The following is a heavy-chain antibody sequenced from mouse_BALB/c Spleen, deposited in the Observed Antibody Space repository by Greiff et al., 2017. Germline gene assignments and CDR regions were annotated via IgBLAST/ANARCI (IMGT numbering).Heavy chain of an antibody. CDR1: GYTFTSYV. D-gene: IGHD1-1*01. J-gene: IGHJ3*01. CDR2: INPYNDGT. CDR3: ARPDGGAWFAY. V-gene: IGHV1-14*01. Sequence: VQLKESGPELVKPGASVKMSCKASGYTFTSYVMHWVKQKPGQGLEWIGYINPYNDGTKYNEKFKGKATLTSDKSSSTAYMELSSLTSEDSAVYYCARPDGGAWFAYWGQGTLVTVSA.